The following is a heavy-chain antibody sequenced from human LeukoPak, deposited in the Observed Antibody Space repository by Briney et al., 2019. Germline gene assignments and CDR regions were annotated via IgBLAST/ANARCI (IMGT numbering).Heavy chain of an antibody. CDR3: AKDPRGSYSRDYYYYMDV. Sequence: GGSLRLSCAASGFTFSNYGMHWVRQAPGKGLEGVAVIWYDGSNKYYADSVKGRFTISRDNSKNTLYLQMNSLRAEDAAVYYCAKDPRGSYSRDYYYYMDVWGKGTTVTVSS. CDR2: IWYDGSNK. CDR1: GFTFSNYG. J-gene: IGHJ6*03. D-gene: IGHD1-26*01. V-gene: IGHV3-33*06.